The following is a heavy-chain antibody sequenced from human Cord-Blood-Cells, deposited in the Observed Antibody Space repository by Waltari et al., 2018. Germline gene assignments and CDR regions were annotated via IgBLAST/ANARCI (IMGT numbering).Heavy chain of an antibody. J-gene: IGHJ4*02. CDR3: ASYYYYDSSGYYFDY. V-gene: IGHV4-34*01. D-gene: IGHD3-22*01. CDR1: GGSFSGYY. Sequence: QVQLQQWGAGLLKPSETLSLTCAVYGGSFSGYYWSWTRQPPGKGLEWIGEINQSGSTNYNPSLKSRVTISVDTSKNQFSLKLSSVTAADTAVYYCASYYYYDSSGYYFDYWGQGTLVTVSS. CDR2: INQSGST.